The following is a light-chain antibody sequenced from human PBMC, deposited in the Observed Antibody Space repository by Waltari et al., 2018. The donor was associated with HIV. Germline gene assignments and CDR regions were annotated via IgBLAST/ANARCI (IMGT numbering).Light chain of an antibody. V-gene: IGLV3-21*01. J-gene: IGLJ2*01. Sequence: SYVLTQSPSVSVAPGKTARITCGGKNIGSKSVNWYQQQPGQAPVMVIYHDTDRPSGFPDRFSGSNSEDTATLTIRRVEAGDEADYYCQVWDTNTDQYVIFGGGTNLAV. CDR3: QVWDTNTDQYVI. CDR2: HDT. CDR1: NIGSKS.